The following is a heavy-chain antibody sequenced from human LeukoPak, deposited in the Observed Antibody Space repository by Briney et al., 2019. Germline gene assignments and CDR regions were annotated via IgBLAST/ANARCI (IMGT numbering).Heavy chain of an antibody. CDR2: ISYDGSNK. J-gene: IGHJ4*02. V-gene: IGHV3-30-3*01. D-gene: IGHD3-3*01. Sequence: GRSLRLSCAASGFTFSSYAMHWVRQAPGKGLEWVAVISYDGSNKYYADSVKGRFTISRDNSKNTLYLQMNSLRAEDTAVYYCANHVLRFLEWLHERDYWGQGTLVTVSS. CDR3: ANHVLRFLEWLHERDY. CDR1: GFTFSSYA.